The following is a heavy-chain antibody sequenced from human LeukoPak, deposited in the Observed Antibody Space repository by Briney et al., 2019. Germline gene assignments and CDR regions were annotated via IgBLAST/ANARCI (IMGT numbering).Heavy chain of an antibody. V-gene: IGHV4-59*12. Sequence: SETLSLTCTVSGGSISSYYWSWIRQPPGKGLEWIGYIYYSGSTNYNPSLKSRVTISVDTSKNQFSLKLSSVTAADTAVYYCARGVYGYDYWGQGTLVTVSS. CDR2: IYYSGST. CDR1: GGSISSYY. D-gene: IGHD5-18*01. J-gene: IGHJ4*02. CDR3: ARGVYGYDY.